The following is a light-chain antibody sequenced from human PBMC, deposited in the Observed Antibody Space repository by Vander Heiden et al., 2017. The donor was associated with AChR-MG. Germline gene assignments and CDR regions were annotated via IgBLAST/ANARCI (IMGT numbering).Light chain of an antibody. CDR2: KVS. J-gene: IGKJ4*01. CDR3: RQGVQWRHT. V-gene: IGKV2-30*01. Sequence: DIVMTQSPLSLPVTLGQPASISCRSSQSLVYSDGNTYLNWFHQRPGQSPRRLIYKVSNRDSGVPDRFSGSGSGTDFTLKISRVEAEDVGVYYCRQGVQWRHTFGGGTEVDIK. CDR1: QSLVYSDGNTY.